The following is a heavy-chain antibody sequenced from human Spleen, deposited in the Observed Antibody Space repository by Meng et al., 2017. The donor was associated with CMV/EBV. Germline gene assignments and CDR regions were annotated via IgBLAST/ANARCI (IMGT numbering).Heavy chain of an antibody. Sequence: GGSLRLSCVASGFTFNNYWMSWVRQAPGKGLEWVANVKQDGGEEHYVAALKGRLTISRDNARNLVSLQMSSLRVDDTAVYYCARIGYSSSSSDYWGQGTLVTVSS. CDR3: ARIGYSSSSSDY. CDR1: GFTFNNYW. CDR2: VKQDGGEE. V-gene: IGHV3-7*01. D-gene: IGHD6-6*01. J-gene: IGHJ4*02.